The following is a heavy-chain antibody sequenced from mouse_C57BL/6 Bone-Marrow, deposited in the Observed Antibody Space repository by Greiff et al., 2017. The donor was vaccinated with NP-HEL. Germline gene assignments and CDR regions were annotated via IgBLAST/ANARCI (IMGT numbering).Heavy chain of an antibody. D-gene: IGHD1-2*01. J-gene: IGHJ2*01. CDR1: GYTLTSYW. CDR2: IDPSDSYT. Sequence: VQLQQSGAELVMPGASVKLSCKASGYTLTSYWMHWVKQRPGQGLEWIGEIDPSDSYTNYNQKFKGKSTLTVDKSSSTAYMQLSSLTSEDSAVYYCARGVITTADYWGQSTPLTVSS. CDR3: ARGVITTADY. V-gene: IGHV1-69*01.